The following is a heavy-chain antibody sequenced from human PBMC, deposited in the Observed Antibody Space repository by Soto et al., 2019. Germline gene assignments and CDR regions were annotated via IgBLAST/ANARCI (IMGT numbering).Heavy chain of an antibody. CDR1: GDAISNYY. Sequence: SETLSLTCSVSGDAISNYYWSWIRQTPGRGLEWIGCVHESGSTEYNPSVRGRVIISLHTSKSQFSLSLRSATAADTATYYCARGTRALRTSFFAYWAQGSPVTVSS. J-gene: IGHJ4*02. CDR2: VHESGST. V-gene: IGHV4-59*03. CDR3: ARGTRALRTSFFAY. D-gene: IGHD1-7*01.